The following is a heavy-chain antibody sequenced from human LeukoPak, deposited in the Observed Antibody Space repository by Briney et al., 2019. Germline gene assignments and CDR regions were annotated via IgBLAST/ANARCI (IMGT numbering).Heavy chain of an antibody. V-gene: IGHV3-66*01. CDR1: GFTVSNNY. J-gene: IGHJ3*02. CDR3: ARDSAFDI. CDR2: IYSGGST. Sequence: GGSLRLSCAASGFTVSNNYMSWVRQAPGKGLEWVSLIYSGGSTYYADAVKGRFTISRDNAKNSLYLQMNSLRAEDTAVYYCARDSAFDIWGQGTMVTVSS.